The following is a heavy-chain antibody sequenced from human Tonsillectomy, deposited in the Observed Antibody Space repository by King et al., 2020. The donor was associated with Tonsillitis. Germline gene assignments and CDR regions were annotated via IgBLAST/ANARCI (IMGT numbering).Heavy chain of an antibody. V-gene: IGHV3-33*08. CDR1: GFTFSTYC. D-gene: IGHD6-19*01. CDR3: ARDQGAGLDH. Sequence: VQLVESGGGVVQPGRSLRLSCVASGFTFSTYCIHWVRQAPGKGLEWGTVVWYDGTIKYYADSVQGRFTISRDNSTNTVYLQMNSLRGEATDVDYCARDQGAGLDHWGQGSPVTVSS. J-gene: IGHJ4*02. CDR2: VWYDGTIK.